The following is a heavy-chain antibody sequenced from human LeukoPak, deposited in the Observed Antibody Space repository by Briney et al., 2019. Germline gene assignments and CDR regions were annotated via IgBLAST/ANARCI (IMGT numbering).Heavy chain of an antibody. V-gene: IGHV3-73*01. CDR2: IRSKVNNYAT. Sequence: PGGSLKLSCAASGFTFIGSAMHWVRQASGKGLEWVGRIRSKVNNYATAYAASVKDRFTISRDDSRNTAYLQMNSLKTEDTAVYYCTTHYCSGPPGYWGQGTLVTVSS. D-gene: IGHD6-19*01. CDR1: GFTFIGSA. J-gene: IGHJ4*02. CDR3: TTHYCSGPPGY.